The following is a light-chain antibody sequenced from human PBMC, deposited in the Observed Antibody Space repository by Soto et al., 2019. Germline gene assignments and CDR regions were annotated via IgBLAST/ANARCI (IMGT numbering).Light chain of an antibody. CDR3: QQYDGSVLT. Sequence: EIVLMQSPGTLSLSPGERATLSCRASEIVSGAYLTWYQQKPDQAPRLLIYGASSRATGIPDRFSGSVSGTDFTLTISRLEPEDAAVYYCQQYDGSVLTFGGGTKVEIK. CDR1: EIVSGAY. CDR2: GAS. J-gene: IGKJ4*01. V-gene: IGKV3-20*01.